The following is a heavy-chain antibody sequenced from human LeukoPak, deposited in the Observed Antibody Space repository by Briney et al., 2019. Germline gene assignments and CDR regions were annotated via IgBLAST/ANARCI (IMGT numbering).Heavy chain of an antibody. D-gene: IGHD3-9*01. CDR2: IYYSGST. CDR3: ARLTRCVVLYFDSTGNVAFDI. V-gene: IGHV4-59*02. J-gene: IGHJ3*02. Sequence: SETLSLTCTLSAGSVSSYSWSSVRQPPGKGLEWVGYIYYSGSTTYNPSLKGRVTISVATSKHQFSLKLSSVTAADTGAYYCARLTRCVVLYFDSTGNVAFDIWGQGAMVTLSS. CDR1: AGSVSSYS.